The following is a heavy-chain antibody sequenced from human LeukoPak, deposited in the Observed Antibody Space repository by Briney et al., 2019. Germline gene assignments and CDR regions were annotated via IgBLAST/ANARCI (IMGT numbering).Heavy chain of an antibody. V-gene: IGHV1-2*02. D-gene: IGHD6-6*01. Sequence: ASVKVSCKASGHTFTGYYMHWVRQAPGQGLEWMGWINPNSGGTNSAQKFQGRVTMTRDTSTSTAYMELSSLRSDDTAVYYCARGIYSSLSRGVSYYHIDVWGKGTTVTISS. J-gene: IGHJ6*03. CDR3: ARGIYSSLSRGVSYYHIDV. CDR2: INPNSGGT. CDR1: GHTFTGYY.